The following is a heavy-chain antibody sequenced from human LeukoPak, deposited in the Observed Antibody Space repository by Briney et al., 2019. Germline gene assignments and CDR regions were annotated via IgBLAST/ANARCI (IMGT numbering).Heavy chain of an antibody. V-gene: IGHV3-30*18. CDR3: AKATPPRDGSNPDY. Sequence: GRSLRLSCAASGFTFSSYGMPWVRQAPGKGLEWVAVISYDGRNKYYVDSVKGRFTISRDNSKNTLYLQMNSLRAEDTAVYYCAKATPPRDGSNPDYWGQGTLVTVSS. D-gene: IGHD5-24*01. J-gene: IGHJ4*02. CDR1: GFTFSSYG. CDR2: ISYDGRNK.